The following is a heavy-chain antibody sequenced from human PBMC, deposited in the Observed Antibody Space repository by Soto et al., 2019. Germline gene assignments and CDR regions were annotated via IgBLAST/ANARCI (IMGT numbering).Heavy chain of an antibody. CDR1: GGNFSRHA. V-gene: IGHV1-69*01. D-gene: IGHD3-22*01. J-gene: IGHJ4*02. CDR3: ARGWGYDSNDYYYAY. CDR2: IIPIFGTA. Sequence: QVQLVQSGAEVRKPGSSVKVSCKASGGNFSRHAISWVRQAPGQGLEWMGGIIPIFGTANHAQKSQGRVTIIADESTSTVYMELSSLRSEDTAMYYCARGWGYDSNDYYYAYWGQGTLVIVSS.